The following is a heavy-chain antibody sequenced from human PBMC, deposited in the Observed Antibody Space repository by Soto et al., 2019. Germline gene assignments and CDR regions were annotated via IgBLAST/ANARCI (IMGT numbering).Heavy chain of an antibody. J-gene: IGHJ4*02. CDR2: IYHSGST. Sequence: ASETLSLTCAVSGGSISSGGYSWSWIRQPPGKGLEWIGYIYHSGSTYYNPSLKSRVTISVDRSKNQFSLQLNSVTPEDTALYYCASSDRSGFGFDYWDQGTLITVSS. CDR1: GGSISSGGYS. CDR3: ASSDRSGFGFDY. D-gene: IGHD3-22*01. V-gene: IGHV4-30-2*01.